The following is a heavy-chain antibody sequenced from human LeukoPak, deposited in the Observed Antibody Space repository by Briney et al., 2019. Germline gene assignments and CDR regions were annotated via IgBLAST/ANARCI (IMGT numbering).Heavy chain of an antibody. V-gene: IGHV3-30*02. D-gene: IGHD3-22*01. Sequence: GGSLRLSCAASGFTFSSYGMPWVRQAPGKGLEWVAVIWYDGSNKYYADSVKGRFTISRDNSKNTLYLQMNSLRAEDTAVYYCATSGYYPDYWGQGTLVTVSS. CDR3: ATSGYYPDY. J-gene: IGHJ4*02. CDR1: GFTFSSYG. CDR2: IWYDGSNK.